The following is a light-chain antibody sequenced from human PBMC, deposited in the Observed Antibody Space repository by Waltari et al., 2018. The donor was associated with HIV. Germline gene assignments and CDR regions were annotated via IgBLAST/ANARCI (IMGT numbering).Light chain of an antibody. J-gene: IGLJ2*01. V-gene: IGLV10-54*01. CDR1: SNNVGNQG. CDR2: TNN. Sequence: QAGLTQPPSVSKGLRQTATLTCTGKSNNVGNQGAAWLQQHQGHPPKLLSYTNNNRPSGISERLSASRSGNTASLTITGLQPEDEADYYCSAWDSSLSAVVFGGGTKLTVL. CDR3: SAWDSSLSAVV.